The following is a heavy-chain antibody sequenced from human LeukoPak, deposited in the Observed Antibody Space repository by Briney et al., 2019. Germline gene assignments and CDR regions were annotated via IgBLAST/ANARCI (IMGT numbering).Heavy chain of an antibody. Sequence: PGGSLRLSCAASGFTVSNNYMSWVRQAPGKGLEWVSVIYSGGSTYYADSVKGRFTISRDNSKNTLYLQMNSLRAEDTAVYYCARGSGYYYDYYYYGMDVWGQGTMVTVSS. D-gene: IGHD3-22*01. V-gene: IGHV3-53*01. CDR1: GFTVSNNY. CDR3: ARGSGYYYDYYYYGMDV. CDR2: IYSGGST. J-gene: IGHJ6*02.